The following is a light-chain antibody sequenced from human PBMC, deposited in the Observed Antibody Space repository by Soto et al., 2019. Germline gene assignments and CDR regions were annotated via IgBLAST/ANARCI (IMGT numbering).Light chain of an antibody. CDR1: SSDVGGYNY. Sequence: QSALTQPASVSGSPGQSITISCTGTSSDVGGYNYVSWYQHHPGKAPKLMIYEVSNWPSGVSNRCSGSTSGTTASLTISGHQAEDEADYYCSSYTSNTTLVFGGGTKVTVL. J-gene: IGLJ2*01. CDR3: SSYTSNTTLV. V-gene: IGLV2-14*01. CDR2: EVS.